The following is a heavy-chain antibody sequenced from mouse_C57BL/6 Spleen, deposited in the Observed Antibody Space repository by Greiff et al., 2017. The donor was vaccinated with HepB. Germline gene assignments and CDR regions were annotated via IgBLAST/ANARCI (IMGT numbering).Heavy chain of an antibody. D-gene: IGHD2-3*01. V-gene: IGHV1-82*01. Sequence: QVQLQQSGPELVKPGASVKISCKASGYAFSSSWMNWVKQRPGKGLEWIGRIYPGDGDTNYNGKFKGKATLTADKSSSTAYMQISSLTSEDSAVYFCARGVVTNAMDYWGQGTSVTVSS. CDR1: GYAFSSSW. J-gene: IGHJ4*01. CDR3: ARGVVTNAMDY. CDR2: IYPGDGDT.